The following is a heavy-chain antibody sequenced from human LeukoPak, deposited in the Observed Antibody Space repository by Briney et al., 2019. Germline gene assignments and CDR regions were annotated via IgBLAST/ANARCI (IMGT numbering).Heavy chain of an antibody. D-gene: IGHD2/OR15-2a*01. CDR2: IYYSGST. V-gene: IGHV4-31*03. CDR3: ARARTLRMMEGVFDY. J-gene: IGHJ4*02. CDR1: GGSISSGGYY. Sequence: PSETLSLTCTVSGGSISSGGYYWSWIRQHPGKGLEWIGYIYYSGSTYYNPSLKSRVTISVDTSKNQFSLKLSSVTAADTAVYYCARARTLRMMEGVFDYWGQGTLVTVSS.